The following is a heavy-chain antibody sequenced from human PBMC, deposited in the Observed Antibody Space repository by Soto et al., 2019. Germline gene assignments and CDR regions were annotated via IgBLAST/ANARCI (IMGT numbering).Heavy chain of an antibody. Sequence: ASVKVSCKASGYTFISYPMHWVRRAPGQRLEWMGWINAGNGNTKYSQKFQGRVTITRDTSANIAYMELSSLRSEDTAVYYCARDVTTVLTGAFDIWGQGTMVTVSS. J-gene: IGHJ3*02. CDR1: GYTFISYP. V-gene: IGHV1-3*01. CDR2: INAGNGNT. D-gene: IGHD4-4*01. CDR3: ARDVTTVLTGAFDI.